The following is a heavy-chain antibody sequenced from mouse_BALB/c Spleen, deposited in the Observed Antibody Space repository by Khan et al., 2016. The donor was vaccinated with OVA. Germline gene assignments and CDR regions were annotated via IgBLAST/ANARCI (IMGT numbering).Heavy chain of an antibody. Sequence: EVQLKQSGPGLVKPSQSLSLTCTVTGYSITSDYAWNWIRQFPGNKLEWMGYISYSGNIHYNPSLKSRISITRDTSKNQFFLQLNSVTTEDTATYYCARIDGGDFDYWGQGTTLTVSS. V-gene: IGHV3-2*02. D-gene: IGHD2-3*01. J-gene: IGHJ2*01. CDR1: GYSITSDYA. CDR3: ARIDGGDFDY. CDR2: ISYSGNI.